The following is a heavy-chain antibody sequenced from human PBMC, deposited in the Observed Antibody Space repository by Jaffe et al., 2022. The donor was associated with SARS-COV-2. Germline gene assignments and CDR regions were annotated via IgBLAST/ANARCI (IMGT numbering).Heavy chain of an antibody. CDR1: GFTFTNGW. CDR3: VTALSKSVY. J-gene: IGHJ4*02. CDR2: IATKSAGGTP. D-gene: IGHD3-3*02. Sequence: EVQLVESGGGLVKPGGSLRLSCVGSGFTFTNGWMSWVRQAPGKGLEWIGRIATKSAGGTPDYDASVKGRFTISRDDSKNMVYLQMDSLKTEDTAVYFCVTALSKSVYWGQGTLVTVSS. V-gene: IGHV3-15*04.